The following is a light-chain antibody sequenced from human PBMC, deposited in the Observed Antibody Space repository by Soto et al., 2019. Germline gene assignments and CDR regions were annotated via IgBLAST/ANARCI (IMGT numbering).Light chain of an antibody. CDR3: QHRSIWPLTWP. CDR1: QSVSSY. CDR2: DAS. Sequence: EIVLTQSPATLSLSPGERATLSCRASQSVSSYLAWYQQKPGQAPRLLIYDASNRATGIPARFSGSGSGTDFTLTISSLEPEDFSVYYCQHRSIWPLTWPFAQGTDLDIK. J-gene: IGKJ1*01. V-gene: IGKV3-11*01.